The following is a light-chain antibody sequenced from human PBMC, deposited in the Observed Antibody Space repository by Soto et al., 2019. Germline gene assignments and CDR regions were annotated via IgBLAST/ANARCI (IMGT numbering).Light chain of an antibody. V-gene: IGLV6-57*02. CDR2: EDN. CDR3: QSYDSSNRV. Sequence: NFMLTQPHSVSESPGKMVTISCTGSSGSIASNYVQWYQQRPGSAPTTVIYEDNQRPSGVPDRFSGSIDSSSNSASLTISGLKTEDEADYYCQSYDSSNRVFGGGTKVTVL. J-gene: IGLJ3*02. CDR1: SGSIASNY.